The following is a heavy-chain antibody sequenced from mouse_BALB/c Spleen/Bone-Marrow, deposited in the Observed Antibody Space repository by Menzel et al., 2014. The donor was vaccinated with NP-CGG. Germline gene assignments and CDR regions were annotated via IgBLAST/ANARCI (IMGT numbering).Heavy chain of an antibody. J-gene: IGHJ4*01. V-gene: IGHV1-26*01. CDR1: GYTFTDYY. CDR3: ARSRAMDY. Sequence: AQLKQSGPDLVKPGASVKMSCKASGYTFTDYYMKWVKQSHGKRLEWIGDINPNNGNTFYNQKFKGKASLTVDKSSTTAYMQLNSLTSENSAVCYCARSRAMDYWYQGTSVTDSS. CDR2: INPNNGNT.